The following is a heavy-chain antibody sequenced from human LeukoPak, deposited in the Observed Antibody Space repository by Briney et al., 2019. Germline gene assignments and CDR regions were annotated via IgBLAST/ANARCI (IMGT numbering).Heavy chain of an antibody. J-gene: IGHJ5*02. V-gene: IGHV3-30-3*01. CDR2: ISYDGSNK. CDR3: ARDIVATINYNWFDP. D-gene: IGHD5-12*01. CDR1: GFTFSSYA. Sequence: GRSLRLSCAASGFTFSSYAMHWVRQAPGKGLEWVAVISYDGSNKYYADSVKGRFTISRDNSKNTLYLQMNSLRAEDTAVYYCARDIVATINYNWFDPWGQGTLVTVSS.